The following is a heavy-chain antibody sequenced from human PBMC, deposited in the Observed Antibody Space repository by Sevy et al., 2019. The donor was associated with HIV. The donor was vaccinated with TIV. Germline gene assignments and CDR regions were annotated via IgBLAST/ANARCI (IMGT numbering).Heavy chain of an antibody. CDR2: IYYSGST. CDR1: DGSISSSSYY. D-gene: IGHD3-22*01. V-gene: IGHV4-39*01. Sequence: SETLSLTCTVSDGSISSSSYYWGWIRQPPGKGLEWIGSIYYSGSTYYNPSLKSRVTISVDTSKNQFSLKLSSVTAADTAVYYCARFPRITMIVGEDAFDIWGQGTMVTVSS. J-gene: IGHJ3*02. CDR3: ARFPRITMIVGEDAFDI.